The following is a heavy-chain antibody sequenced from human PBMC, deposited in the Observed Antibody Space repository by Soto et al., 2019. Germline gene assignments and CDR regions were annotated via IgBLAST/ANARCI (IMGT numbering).Heavy chain of an antibody. D-gene: IGHD6-6*01. CDR3: ARLGSSSWTWFDP. CDR2: IYYTGSA. J-gene: IGHJ5*02. Sequence: QVQLQESGPGLVKPSQTLSLTCTVSGGSISSGGYYWSLIRQHPGKGLDWIGYIYYTGSAYYNPSLESRVTISVDTSKIQFSLKMISVTASDTSVYYCARLGSSSWTWFDPWGKGTLVTVSS. V-gene: IGHV4-31*03. CDR1: GGSISSGGYY.